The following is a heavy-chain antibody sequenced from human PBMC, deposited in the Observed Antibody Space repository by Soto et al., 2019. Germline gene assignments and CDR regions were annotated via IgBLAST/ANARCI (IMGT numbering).Heavy chain of an antibody. Sequence: EVQLVESGGGLVQPGGSLRLSCAASGFTFSSHWMHWLRQAPGKGLMWVSHIQTDGSTTNYADSVKGRFTVSRDNTKNTLYLQMNSLGAEDTAVYYCARDYVSGSSDSWGPGTLVTVSS. CDR2: IQTDGSTT. CDR3: ARDYVSGSSDS. CDR1: GFTFSSHW. D-gene: IGHD3-16*01. J-gene: IGHJ4*02. V-gene: IGHV3-74*01.